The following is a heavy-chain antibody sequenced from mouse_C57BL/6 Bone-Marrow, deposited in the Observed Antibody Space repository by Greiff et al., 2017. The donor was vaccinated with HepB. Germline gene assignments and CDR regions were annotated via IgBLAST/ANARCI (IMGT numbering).Heavy chain of an antibody. CDR1: GYTFTSYW. CDR3: ARDTFFSIRYFDV. V-gene: IGHV1-55*01. Sequence: VQLQQPGAELVKPGASVKMSCKASGYTFTSYWITWVKQRPGQGLEWIGDIYPGSGSTNYNEKFKSKATLTVDTSSSTAYMQLSSMTSDDSAVYYCARDTFFSIRYFDVWGTGTTVTVSS. CDR2: IYPGSGST. J-gene: IGHJ1*03. D-gene: IGHD5-1-1*01.